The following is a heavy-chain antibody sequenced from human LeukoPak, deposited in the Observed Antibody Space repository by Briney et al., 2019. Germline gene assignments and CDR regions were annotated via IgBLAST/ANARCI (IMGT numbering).Heavy chain of an antibody. V-gene: IGHV3-48*04. J-gene: IGHJ4*02. CDR3: ARNFGSSSWVSFDY. Sequence: GGSLRLSCAASGFTFSSYDMNWVRQAPGKGLEWVSYITSSSIAIYYADSVKGRFTISRDNAKNSLYLQMNSLRAEDTAVYYCARNFGSSSWVSFDYWGQGTLVTVSS. CDR2: ITSSSIAI. CDR1: GFTFSSYD. D-gene: IGHD6-13*01.